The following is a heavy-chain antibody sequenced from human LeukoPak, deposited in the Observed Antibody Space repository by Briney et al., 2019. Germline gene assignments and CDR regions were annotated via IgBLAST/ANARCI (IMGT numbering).Heavy chain of an antibody. Sequence: SETLSLTCAVYGGSFSGYYWSWIRQPPGKGLEWIGEINHSGSTNYNPSLKSRVTISVDTSKNQFSLKLSSVTAADTAVYYCARGRVGAYYYMDVWGKGTTVTISS. V-gene: IGHV4-34*01. D-gene: IGHD2-15*01. CDR3: ARGRVGAYYYMDV. J-gene: IGHJ6*03. CDR2: INHSGST. CDR1: GGSFSGYY.